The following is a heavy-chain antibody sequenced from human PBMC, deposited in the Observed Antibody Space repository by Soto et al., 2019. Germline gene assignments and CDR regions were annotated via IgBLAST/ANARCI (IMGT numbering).Heavy chain of an antibody. Sequence: QVQLQESGPRLVKPSETLSLTCNVSGASISYYYWNWIRQPPGKGLEWIGCIYYSGSTNYNPSLNSRVTITVDTSKNQVSLKLSSVTAVDTAVYYCATDMSSSESSYYYGMDVWGPGTTVTVSS. CDR1: GASISYYY. CDR2: IYYSGST. CDR3: ATDMSSSESSYYYGMDV. D-gene: IGHD6-6*01. J-gene: IGHJ6*02. V-gene: IGHV4-59*01.